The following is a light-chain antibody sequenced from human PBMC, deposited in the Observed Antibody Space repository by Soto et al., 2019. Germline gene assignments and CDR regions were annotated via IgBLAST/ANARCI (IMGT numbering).Light chain of an antibody. Sequence: QSVLTQPASVSRSPGQSITISCTGTSSDVGAYNYVSWYQQHPGKAPKLMIYDVSNRPSGVSNRFSGSKSGNTASLTISGLQAEDEADYYCSSYTSSNTYVFGTGTKVTVL. CDR3: SSYTSSNTYV. CDR2: DVS. J-gene: IGLJ1*01. V-gene: IGLV2-14*03. CDR1: SSDVGAYNY.